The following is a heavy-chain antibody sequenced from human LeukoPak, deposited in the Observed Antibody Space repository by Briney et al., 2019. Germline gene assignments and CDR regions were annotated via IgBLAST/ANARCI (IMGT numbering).Heavy chain of an antibody. Sequence: GGSLRLSCAASGFTFSSYVMSWVRQAPGKGLEWVSVFRGGGGSTYYADSVKGRFTISRDNSKNTLFLQINSLRAEDTAVYYCAKGGYCSSTSCYGGWFDPWGQGTLVTVSS. CDR3: AKGGYCSSTSCYGGWFDP. V-gene: IGHV3-23*01. CDR2: FRGGGGST. J-gene: IGHJ5*02. CDR1: GFTFSSYV. D-gene: IGHD2-2*01.